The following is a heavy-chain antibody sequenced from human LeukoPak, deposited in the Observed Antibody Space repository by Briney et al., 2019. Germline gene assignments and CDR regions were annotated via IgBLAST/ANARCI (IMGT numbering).Heavy chain of an antibody. CDR3: AKDTGYSSGWSFDY. J-gene: IGHJ4*02. Sequence: GGSLRLSCAASGFTFDDYAMHWVRQAPGKGLEGVSGISWNSGSIGYADSVKGRFTISRDNAKNSLYLQMNSLRAEDTALYYCAKDTGYSSGWSFDYWGQGTLVTVSP. V-gene: IGHV3-9*01. CDR2: ISWNSGSI. CDR1: GFTFDDYA. D-gene: IGHD6-19*01.